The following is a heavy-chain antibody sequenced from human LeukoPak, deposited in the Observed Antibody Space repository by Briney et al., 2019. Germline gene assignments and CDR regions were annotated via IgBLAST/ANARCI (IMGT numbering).Heavy chain of an antibody. D-gene: IGHD1/OR15-1a*01. V-gene: IGHV4-39*07. CDR3: ARDGGFDWNIDD. J-gene: IGHJ4*02. CDR2: IYYSGST. CDR1: GGSFSSSSYY. Sequence: PSETLSLTCTVSGGSFSSSSYYWGWIRQPPGKGLEWIGSIYYSGSTNYNPSLKSRVTISVDTSKNQFSLTLSSVTAADTAVYYCARDGGFDWNIDDWGQGTLVTVSS.